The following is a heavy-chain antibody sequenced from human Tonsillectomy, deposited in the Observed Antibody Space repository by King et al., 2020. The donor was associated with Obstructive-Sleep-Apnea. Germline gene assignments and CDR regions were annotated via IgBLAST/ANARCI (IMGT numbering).Heavy chain of an antibody. J-gene: IGHJ6*02. CDR1: GFTFDDYT. CDR2: ISRDGGST. Sequence: DVQLVESGGVVVQPGGSLKLSCSASGFTFDDYTMNWVRQLPGKGLEWVSLISRDGGSTHYADSVKGRFTISRDNSKNSLYLQMNSLRTEDTALYYCAKDHYSSGWYFSYYGMGVWGQGTTVTVS. D-gene: IGHD6-19*01. CDR3: AKDHYSSGWYFSYYGMGV. V-gene: IGHV3-43*01.